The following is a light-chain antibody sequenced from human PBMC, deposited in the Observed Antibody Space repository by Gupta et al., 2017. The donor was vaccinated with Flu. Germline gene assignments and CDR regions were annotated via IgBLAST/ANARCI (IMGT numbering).Light chain of an antibody. Sequence: KAPKLLIYAASSSHTRVPSTISGSGSATDFTLTISGLQPECFSTYYCQQSYTAPRTFVQGTKVEIK. CDR3: QQSYTAPRT. CDR2: AAS. V-gene: IGKV1-39*01. J-gene: IGKJ1*01.